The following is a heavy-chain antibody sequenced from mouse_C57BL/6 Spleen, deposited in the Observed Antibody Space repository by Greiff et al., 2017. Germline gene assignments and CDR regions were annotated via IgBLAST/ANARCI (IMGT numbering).Heavy chain of an antibody. CDR1: GYTFTDYY. V-gene: IGHV1-26*01. Sequence: EVQLQQSGPELVKPGASVKISCKASGYTFTDYYMNWVKQSHGKSLEWIGDINPNNGGTSYNQKFKGKATLTVDKSSSTAYMELRSLTSADSAVYYCAREDYDGAWFAYWGQGTLVTVSA. J-gene: IGHJ3*01. CDR2: INPNNGGT. D-gene: IGHD2-4*01. CDR3: AREDYDGAWFAY.